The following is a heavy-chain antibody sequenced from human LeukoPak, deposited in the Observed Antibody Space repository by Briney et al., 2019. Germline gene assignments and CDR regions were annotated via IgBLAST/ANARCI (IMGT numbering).Heavy chain of an antibody. V-gene: IGHV1-2*02. Sequence: ASVKVSCKASGYTFTGYYMHWVRQAPGQGLEWMGWINPNSGGTNYAQKFQGRVTMTRDTSISTAYMELGRLRSDDTAVYYCARGPIYGDYYYYYMDVWGKGTTVTVSS. CDR2: INPNSGGT. CDR1: GYTFTGYY. D-gene: IGHD4-17*01. J-gene: IGHJ6*03. CDR3: ARGPIYGDYYYYYMDV.